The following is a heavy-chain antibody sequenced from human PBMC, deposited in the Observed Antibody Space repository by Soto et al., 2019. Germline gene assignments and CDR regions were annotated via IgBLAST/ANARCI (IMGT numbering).Heavy chain of an antibody. Sequence: QVQLVQSGAEVKKPGASVKVSCKASGYTFTSYGISWVRQAPGQGLEWMGWISAYNGNTNYAQTLQGRVTMTTDTSTSTAYMELRSLRSDDTTVYYCARGNYIVATITGETTVTQDYWGQGTLVTVSS. D-gene: IGHD5-12*01. CDR3: ARGNYIVATITGETTVTQDY. CDR2: ISAYNGNT. CDR1: GYTFTSYG. V-gene: IGHV1-18*01. J-gene: IGHJ4*02.